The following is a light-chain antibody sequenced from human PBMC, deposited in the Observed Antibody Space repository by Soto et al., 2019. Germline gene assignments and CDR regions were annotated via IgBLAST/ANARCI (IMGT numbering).Light chain of an antibody. Sequence: QSALTQPASVSGSPGQSITISCTGTSSDVGRYNLVSWYQQNPGKAPKLMIYEDIERPSGVSNRFSGSKSGNTASLTISGLQTEDEAEYYCCSYAGGTSVVFGGGTKLTVL. J-gene: IGLJ2*01. V-gene: IGLV2-23*01. CDR2: EDI. CDR3: CSYAGGTSVV. CDR1: SSDVGRYNL.